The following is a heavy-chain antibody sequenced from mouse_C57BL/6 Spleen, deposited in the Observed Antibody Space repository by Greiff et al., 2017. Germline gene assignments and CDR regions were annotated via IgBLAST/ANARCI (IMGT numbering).Heavy chain of an antibody. CDR2: IRSKSNNYAT. CDR1: GFSFNTYA. J-gene: IGHJ2*01. CDR3: VREWLLRGCFDY. V-gene: IGHV10-1*01. Sequence: EVKLLESGGGLVQPKGSLKLSCAASGFSFNTYAMNWVRQAPGKGLEWVARIRSKSNNYATYYADSVKDRFTISRDDSESMLYLQMNILKTEDTDMYCCVREWLLRGCFDYWGQGTTLTVSS. D-gene: IGHD2-3*01.